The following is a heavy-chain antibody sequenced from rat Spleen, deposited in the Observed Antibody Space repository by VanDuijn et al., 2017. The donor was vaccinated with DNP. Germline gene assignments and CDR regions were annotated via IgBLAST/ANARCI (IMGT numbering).Heavy chain of an antibody. V-gene: IGHV3-1*01. CDR3: ALQLGVFDY. J-gene: IGHJ2*01. Sequence: EVQLQESGPGLVKPAQSLSLTCSVTGYSITSNHWGWIRKFPGNKMEWIGHISYSGTTRHNPSLKSRISITRETSKTQLFLHLNSVTIEDTATYYCALQLGVFDYWGQGIMVTVSS. CDR2: ISYSGTT. D-gene: IGHD5-1*01. CDR1: GYSITSNH.